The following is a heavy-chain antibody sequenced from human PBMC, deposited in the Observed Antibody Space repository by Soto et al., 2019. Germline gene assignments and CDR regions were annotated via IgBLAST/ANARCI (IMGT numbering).Heavy chain of an antibody. Sequence: GESLKISCKGPGHLFNNHWIGWVRQTPGKGLEWMGLIFTRDSETKTSPSFQGHVSFSVDNSINTVYLQWTSLKTTDTGIYFCARGYFDSGHGYDLWGQGTLVTVST. CDR3: ARGYFDSGHGYDL. D-gene: IGHD3-10*01. CDR2: IFTRDSET. V-gene: IGHV5-51*01. J-gene: IGHJ5*02. CDR1: GHLFNNHW.